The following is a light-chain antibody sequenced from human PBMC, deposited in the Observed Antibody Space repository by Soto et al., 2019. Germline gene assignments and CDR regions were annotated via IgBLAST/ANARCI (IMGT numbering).Light chain of an antibody. CDR1: QSISSY. Sequence: DIQMTQSPSSLSASVGDRVTITCRASQSISSYLNWYQQKPGKAPRLLIYAASSLQSGVSSRFXXXGSGXXXXXXXXXXXXXXFAIYYCQQSYTNPYIFGQGTKLEIK. J-gene: IGKJ2*01. V-gene: IGKV1-39*01. CDR2: AAS. CDR3: QQSYTNPYI.